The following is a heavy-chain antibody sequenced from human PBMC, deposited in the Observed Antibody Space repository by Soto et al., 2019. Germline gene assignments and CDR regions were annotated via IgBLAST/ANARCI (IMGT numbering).Heavy chain of an antibody. D-gene: IGHD2-15*01. J-gene: IGHJ6*02. Sequence: EVQLVEPGGGLVQPGGSLRLSCAASGFTFSSYAMHWVRQAPGKGLEYVSAISSNGGSTYYANSVKGRFTISRDNSKNTLYLQMGSLRAEDMAVYYCARGIAGSVYGMDVWGQGTTVTVSS. CDR3: ARGIAGSVYGMDV. CDR1: GFTFSSYA. V-gene: IGHV3-64*01. CDR2: ISSNGGST.